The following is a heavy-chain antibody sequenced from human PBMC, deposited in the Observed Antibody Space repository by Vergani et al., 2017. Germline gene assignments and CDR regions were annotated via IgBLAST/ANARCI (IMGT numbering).Heavy chain of an antibody. CDR1: GGSFSGYY. D-gene: IGHD3-10*01. CDR2: INHSGST. CDR3: AATYYYGSGSLDY. Sequence: QVQLQQWGAGLLKPSETLSLTCAVYGGSFSGYYWSWIRQPPGKGLEWIGEINHSGSTNYNPSLKSRVTISVDTSKNQFSLKLSSVTAADTAVYYCAATYYYGSGSLDYWGQGTLVTVSS. V-gene: IGHV4-34*01. J-gene: IGHJ4*02.